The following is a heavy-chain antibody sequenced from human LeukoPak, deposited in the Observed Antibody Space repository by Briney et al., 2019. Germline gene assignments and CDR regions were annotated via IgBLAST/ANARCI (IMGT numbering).Heavy chain of an antibody. CDR1: GASFSGYY. J-gene: IGHJ2*01. CDR2: INHSGST. V-gene: IGHV4-34*01. Sequence: SETLSLTCAVYGASFSGYYWSWIRQSSGKGLEWIGEINHSGSTNYNPSLKSRVTISVDTSKNQFSLKLSSVTAADTAVYYCARKARYSSSWSHRGYFDLWGRGTLVTVSS. CDR3: ARKARYSSSWSHRGYFDL. D-gene: IGHD6-13*01.